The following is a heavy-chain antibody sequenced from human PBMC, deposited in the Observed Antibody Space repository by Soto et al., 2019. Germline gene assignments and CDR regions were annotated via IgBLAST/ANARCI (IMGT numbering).Heavy chain of an antibody. Sequence: QVQLVQSGAEVKKPESSVKVYCKSSGGTFSSYAISWVRQAPGQGLEWMGGIIPIFGTENYAQKFQGRVTITEDESTSTASMELSSLRSEDTAVYYGARGLTEGSGMNAFDIWGQGTMVTVSS. CDR1: GGTFSSYA. D-gene: IGHD3-10*01. J-gene: IGHJ3*02. V-gene: IGHV1-69*01. CDR3: ARGLTEGSGMNAFDI. CDR2: IIPIFGTE.